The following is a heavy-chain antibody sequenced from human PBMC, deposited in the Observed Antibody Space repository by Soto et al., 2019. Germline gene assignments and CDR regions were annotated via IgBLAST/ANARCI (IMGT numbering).Heavy chain of an antibody. CDR3: VREANCGY. CDR1: GFTFSSYW. D-gene: IGHD7-27*01. J-gene: IGHJ4*02. CDR2: IKQDGTEK. V-gene: IGHV3-7*05. Sequence: SLRLSCASSGFTFSSYWMTWVRQAPGKGLEWVANIKQDGTEKGYVDSVRGRFTISRDNAKNSLYLQMDSLRAEDTAVYYCVREANCGYWGQGTLVTSPQ.